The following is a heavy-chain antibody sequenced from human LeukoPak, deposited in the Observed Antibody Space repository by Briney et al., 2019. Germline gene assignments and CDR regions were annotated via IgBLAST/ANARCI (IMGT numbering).Heavy chain of an antibody. CDR1: GGSFSGYY. CDR3: ARVDSQGPFDY. CDR2: INHSGST. Sequence: KSSETLSLTCAVYGGSFSGYYWSWIRQPPGKGLEWIGEINHSGSTNYNPSLKSRVTISVDTSKNQFSLKLSSVTAADTAVYYCARVDSQGPFDYWGQGTLVTVSS. V-gene: IGHV4-34*01. D-gene: IGHD2-21*01. J-gene: IGHJ4*02.